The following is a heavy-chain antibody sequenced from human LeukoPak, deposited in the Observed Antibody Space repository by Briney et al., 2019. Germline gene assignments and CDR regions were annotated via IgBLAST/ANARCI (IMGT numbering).Heavy chain of an antibody. J-gene: IGHJ4*02. Sequence: SETLSLTCTVSGGSICSGSHYWSWIRQPAGKGLEWIGRIYISGGTNYNPSLKSRVTISVDTSKNQFSLKLSSVTAADTAVFYCARLPQRSDILTSYANSFDFWGQGTLVTVSS. CDR1: GGSICSGSHY. V-gene: IGHV4-61*02. CDR2: IYISGGT. CDR3: ARLPQRSDILTSYANSFDF. D-gene: IGHD3-9*01.